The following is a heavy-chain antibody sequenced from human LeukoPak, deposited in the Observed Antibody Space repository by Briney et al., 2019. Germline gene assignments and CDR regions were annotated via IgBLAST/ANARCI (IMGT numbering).Heavy chain of an antibody. D-gene: IGHD5-18*01. CDR1: GGTFSSYA. CDR2: IIPIFGTA. V-gene: IGHV1-69*13. J-gene: IGHJ5*02. Sequence: SVKVSCKASGGTFSSYAISWVRQAPGQGLEWMGGIIPIFGTANNAQKFQGRVTINADESTSTAYMELSSLRSEDTAVYYCARDLGGYSYGSGYNWFDPCGQGTLVTVSS. CDR3: ARDLGGYSYGSGYNWFDP.